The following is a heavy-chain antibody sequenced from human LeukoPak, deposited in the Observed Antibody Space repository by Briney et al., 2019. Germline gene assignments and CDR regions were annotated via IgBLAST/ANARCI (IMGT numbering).Heavy chain of an antibody. CDR1: GFSFSSYD. CDR2: IGSGGDT. CDR3: ARAVAGTDEIDS. D-gene: IGHD6-19*01. V-gene: IGHV3-13*01. Sequence: GGSLRLSCAGSGFSFSSYDMLWVRQATGKGLEWVSAIGSGGDTYYASSVKGRFTISRESAKNSFYLQMNSLSAGDTAVYFCARAVAGTDEIDSWGQGTLVTVSS. J-gene: IGHJ4*02.